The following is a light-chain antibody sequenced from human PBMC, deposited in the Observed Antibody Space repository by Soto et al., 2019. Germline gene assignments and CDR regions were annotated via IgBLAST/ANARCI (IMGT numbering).Light chain of an antibody. CDR2: GAS. CDR3: QQYGSSPRLT. CDR1: QSVSSSY. J-gene: IGKJ4*01. Sequence: IVMTQSPGTLSLSPGERATLSCRASQSVSSSYLAWYQQKPGQAPRLLIYGASSRATGIPDRFSGSGSGTDFTLTISRLEPEDFAVFYCQQYGSSPRLTFGGGNKVDIK. V-gene: IGKV3-20*01.